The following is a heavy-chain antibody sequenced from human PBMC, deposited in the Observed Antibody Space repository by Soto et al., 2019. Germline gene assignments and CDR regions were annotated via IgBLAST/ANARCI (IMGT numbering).Heavy chain of an antibody. CDR1: GFTFSSYA. V-gene: IGHV3-23*01. J-gene: IGHJ6*03. Sequence: GGSLRLSCAASGFTFSSYAMSWVRQAPGKGLEWVSAISGSGGSTYYADSVKGRFTISRDNSKNTLYLQMNSLRAEDTAVYYCAKVGCSSTSRYYYYYYYYMDVWGKGTTVTVSS. CDR3: AKVGCSSTSRYYYYYYYYMDV. CDR2: ISGSGGST. D-gene: IGHD2-2*01.